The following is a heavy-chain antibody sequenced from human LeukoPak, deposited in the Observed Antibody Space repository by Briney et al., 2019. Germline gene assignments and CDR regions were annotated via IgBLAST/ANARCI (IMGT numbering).Heavy chain of an antibody. J-gene: IGHJ4*02. V-gene: IGHV3-30-3*01. CDR2: ISYDGSNK. Sequence: GGSLRLSCAAPGFTFSSYAMHWVRQAPGKGLEWVAVISYDGSNKYYADSVKGRFTISRDNSKNTLNLQMDSLRAEDTAVYFCARDPRIAVAGNYYFDYWGQGTLVTVSS. CDR1: GFTFSSYA. CDR3: ARDPRIAVAGNYYFDY. D-gene: IGHD6-19*01.